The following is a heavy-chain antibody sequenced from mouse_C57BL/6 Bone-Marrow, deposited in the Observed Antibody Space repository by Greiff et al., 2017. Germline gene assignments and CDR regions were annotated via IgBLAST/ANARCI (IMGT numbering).Heavy chain of an antibody. CDR1: GFTFSSYG. D-gene: IGHD1-1*01. Sequence: EVKLMESGGDLVKPGGSLKLSCAASGFTFSSYGMSWVRQTPDKRLEWVATISSGGSYTYYPDSVKGRFTISRDNAKNTLYLQMSSLKSEDTAMYYCARLGSSVFAYWGQGTLVTVSA. J-gene: IGHJ3*01. CDR3: ARLGSSVFAY. CDR2: ISSGGSYT. V-gene: IGHV5-6*01.